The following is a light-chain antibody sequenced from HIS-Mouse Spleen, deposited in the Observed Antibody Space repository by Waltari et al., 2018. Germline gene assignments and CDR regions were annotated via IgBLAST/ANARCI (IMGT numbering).Light chain of an antibody. CDR2: EVS. Sequence: QSALTQPPSASGSPGQSVTISCTGTSSDVGGYNYVPWYQQHPGKAPKLMIYEVSKRPSGVPDRFSGYKSGNTASLTVSGLQAEDEADYYCSSYAGSNNFEVFGGGTKLTVL. CDR3: SSYAGSNNFEV. V-gene: IGLV2-8*01. CDR1: SSDVGGYNY. J-gene: IGLJ2*01.